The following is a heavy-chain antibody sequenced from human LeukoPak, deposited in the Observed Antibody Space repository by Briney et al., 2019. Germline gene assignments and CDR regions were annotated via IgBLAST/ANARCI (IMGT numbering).Heavy chain of an antibody. CDR1: GFTFSSYG. CDR2: IRYDGSNK. J-gene: IGHJ4*02. V-gene: IGHV3-30*02. CDR3: ANLHLHDYSNYVSPKTNFDY. Sequence: PGGSLRLSCAASGFTFSSYGMHWVRQAPGKGLEWVAFIRYDGSNKYYADSVKGRFTISRDNSKNTLYLQMNSLRAEDTAVYYCANLHLHDYSNYVSPKTNFDYWGQGTLVTVSS. D-gene: IGHD4-11*01.